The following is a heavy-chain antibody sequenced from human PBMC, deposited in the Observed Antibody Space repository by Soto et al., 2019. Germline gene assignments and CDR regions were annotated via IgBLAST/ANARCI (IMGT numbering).Heavy chain of an antibody. CDR1: GGSISSYF. Sequence: SETLSLTCTVSGGSISSYFWSWIRQPPGKGLEWIGYIYYSGSTNYNPSLKSRITISVDTSKNQFSLKLSSVTAADTAVYYCARHRGMNIVAPELYYWGQGTLVTVSS. CDR3: ARHRGMNIVAPELYY. J-gene: IGHJ4*02. D-gene: IGHD5-12*01. CDR2: IYYSGST. V-gene: IGHV4-59*08.